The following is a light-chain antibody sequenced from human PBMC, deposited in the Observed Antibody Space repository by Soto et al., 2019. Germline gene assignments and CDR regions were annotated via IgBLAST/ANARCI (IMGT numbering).Light chain of an antibody. CDR3: QQYTTYPYT. CDR1: QSVTNW. Sequence: DIQMTQSPSTLSASVGDRVTITCRASQSVTNWLAWYQQKPGKAPNILIYDASRLQSGIPSRFSGSGSGTEFSLTISSLQPDDFATYYCQQYTTYPYTFGQGTMLEIK. CDR2: DAS. J-gene: IGKJ2*01. V-gene: IGKV1-5*01.